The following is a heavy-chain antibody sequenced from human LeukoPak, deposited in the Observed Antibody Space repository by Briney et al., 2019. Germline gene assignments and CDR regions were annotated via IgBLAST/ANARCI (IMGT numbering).Heavy chain of an antibody. CDR2: IHYSGST. D-gene: IGHD3-3*01. CDR1: GGSISSGSYY. V-gene: IGHV4-39*07. CDR3: ARAGTIWNPHT. Sequence: SETLSLTCTVSGGSISSGSYYWGWIRQPPGQGLEWIGSIHYSGSTYYNPSLKSRVTISVDTSKNQFSLNLSSGTAADTAVYYCARAGTIWNPHTWGQGTLVTVSS. J-gene: IGHJ5*02.